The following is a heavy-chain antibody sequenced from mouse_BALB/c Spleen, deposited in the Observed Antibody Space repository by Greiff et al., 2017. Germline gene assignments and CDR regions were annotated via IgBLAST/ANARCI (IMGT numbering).Heavy chain of an antibody. CDR2: IYPGNVNT. Sequence: QVQLQQSGPELVKPGASVRISCKASGYTFTSYYIHWVKQRPGQGLEWIGWIYPGNVNTKYNEKFKGKATLTADKSSSTAYMQLSSLTSEDSAVYFCARSDRSYAMDYWGQGTSVTVSS. D-gene: IGHD2-14*01. V-gene: IGHV1S56*01. CDR3: ARSDRSYAMDY. J-gene: IGHJ4*01. CDR1: GYTFTSYY.